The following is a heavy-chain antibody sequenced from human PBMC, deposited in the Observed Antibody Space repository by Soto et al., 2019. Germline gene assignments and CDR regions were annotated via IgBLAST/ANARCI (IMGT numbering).Heavy chain of an antibody. D-gene: IGHD1-20*01. CDR2: ISANDVGT. CDR1: GFTLRNYA. V-gene: IGHV3-23*01. J-gene: IGHJ4*02. CDR3: AKAKNDYNWDNRPPFDY. Sequence: GGSLRLSCEASGFTLRNYAMTWVRQAPGKGLEWVSLISANDVGTYYAESVKTRFTISTDQSRNTVYLQMDSLRADDTAIYYCAKAKNDYNWDNRPPFDYWGQGTLVTISS.